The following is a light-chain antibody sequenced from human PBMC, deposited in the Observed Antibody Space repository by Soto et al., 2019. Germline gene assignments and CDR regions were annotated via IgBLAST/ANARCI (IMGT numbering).Light chain of an antibody. J-gene: IGKJ2*01. Sequence: EIVMTQSPATLSVSPGERVTLSCRASQSVNSNLAWYQLKPGQAPRLLIYGASTRATGIPARISGSGSGTEFTLTISSLQSEDFAVYFCQQYNNWPPDTFGQGTKLQIK. V-gene: IGKV3-15*01. CDR3: QQYNNWPPDT. CDR1: QSVNSN. CDR2: GAS.